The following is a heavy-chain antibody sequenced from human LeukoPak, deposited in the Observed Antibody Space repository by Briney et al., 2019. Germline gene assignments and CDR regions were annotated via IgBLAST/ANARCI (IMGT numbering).Heavy chain of an antibody. Sequence: GGSLRLSCTGSGFTFGDYSMNWVRPAPGKGLEWVAFIRSKAHGGTTEYAASVKGRFTFSRDDSRSVAYLQMNNLRTEDTAVYYCARDQVYYDFWSAYWGQGTLVTVSS. V-gene: IGHV3-49*04. CDR3: ARDQVYYDFWSAY. CDR2: IRSKAHGGTT. CDR1: GFTFGDYS. D-gene: IGHD3-3*01. J-gene: IGHJ4*02.